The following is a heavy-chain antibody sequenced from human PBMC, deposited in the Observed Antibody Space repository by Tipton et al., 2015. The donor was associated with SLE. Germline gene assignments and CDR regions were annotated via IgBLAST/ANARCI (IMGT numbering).Heavy chain of an antibody. CDR2: VSHTETT. D-gene: IGHD3-10*01. J-gene: IGHJ1*01. Sequence: TLSLTCIVSGYSISSGYFWSWIRQPPGRGLEWIGCVSHTETTYSNPSLKSRVTMSLDTSNNQFSLKVTSVTAADSAVYYCARQPRHITASGTFPKAGSQYWGQGTLVTVSS. CDR3: ARQPRHITASGTFPKAGSQY. CDR1: GYSISSGYF. V-gene: IGHV4-38-2*02.